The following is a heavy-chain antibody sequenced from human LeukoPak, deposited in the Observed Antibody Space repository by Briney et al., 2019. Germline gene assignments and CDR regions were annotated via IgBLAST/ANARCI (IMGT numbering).Heavy chain of an antibody. CDR2: ISSSSSI. Sequence: GGSLRLSCAASGFTFSSYGMNWVRQAPGKGLEWVSSISSSSSIYYADSMKGRFTISRDNAKNSLYLQMNSLRAEDTAVYYCARASGDIVETATMGSYWGQGTLVTVSS. D-gene: IGHD5-18*01. CDR1: GFTFSSYG. CDR3: ARASGDIVETATMGSY. J-gene: IGHJ4*02. V-gene: IGHV3-21*01.